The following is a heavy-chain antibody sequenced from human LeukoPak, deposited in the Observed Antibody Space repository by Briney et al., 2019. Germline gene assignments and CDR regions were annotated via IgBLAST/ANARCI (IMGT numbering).Heavy chain of an antibody. CDR2: INTDGSST. Sequence: GGSLRLSCAASGFTFSSYWMHWVRQAPGKGLVWVSRINTDGSSTSYADSVKGRFTISRDDSKNTLSLQMNSLRVEDTALYYCAREGTGYYMAYWGQGTLVTVSS. J-gene: IGHJ4*02. CDR1: GFTFSSYW. V-gene: IGHV3-74*01. D-gene: IGHD3/OR15-3a*01. CDR3: AREGTGYYMAY.